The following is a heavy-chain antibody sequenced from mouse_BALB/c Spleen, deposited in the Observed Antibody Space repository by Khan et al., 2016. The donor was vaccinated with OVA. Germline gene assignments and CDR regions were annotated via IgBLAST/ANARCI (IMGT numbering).Heavy chain of an antibody. Sequence: EVQLKQSGPGLVKPSQSLSLTCTVTGYSITSNYAWNWIRQFPGNKLEWMGYISYSGTNSYNPSLKSRISIPRDTSKNQFFLHMNSVTTEDTATYYCARWNYYGYAMDYWGQGTSVTVSS. CDR1: GYSITSNYA. J-gene: IGHJ4*01. V-gene: IGHV3-2*02. CDR2: ISYSGTN. CDR3: ARWNYYGYAMDY. D-gene: IGHD1-1*01.